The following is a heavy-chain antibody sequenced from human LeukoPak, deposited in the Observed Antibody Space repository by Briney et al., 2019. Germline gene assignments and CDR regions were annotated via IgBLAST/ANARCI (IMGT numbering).Heavy chain of an antibody. CDR3: ARGRLAIVVVTATDLYFDY. D-gene: IGHD2-21*02. J-gene: IGHJ4*02. Sequence: GGSLRLSCAASGFTFSSYAMHWVRQAPGKGLEWVAVISYDGSNKYYADSVKGRFTISRDNSKNTLYLQMNSLRAEDTAVCYCARGRLAIVVVTATDLYFDYWGQGTLVTVSS. CDR1: GFTFSSYA. CDR2: ISYDGSNK. V-gene: IGHV3-30-3*01.